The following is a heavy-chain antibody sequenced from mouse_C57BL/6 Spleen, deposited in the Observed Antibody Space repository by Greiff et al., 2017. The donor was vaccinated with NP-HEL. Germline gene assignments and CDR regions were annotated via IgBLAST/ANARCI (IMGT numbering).Heavy chain of an antibody. CDR2: ISDGGSYT. Sequence: DVMLVESGGGLVKPGGSLKLSCAASGFTFSSYAMSWVRQTPEKRLEWVATISDGGSYTYYPDNVKGRFTISRDNAKNNLYLQMSHLKSEDTAMYYCAREGGYYGSSYAMDYWGQGTSVTVSS. V-gene: IGHV5-4*01. J-gene: IGHJ4*01. D-gene: IGHD1-1*01. CDR3: AREGGYYGSSYAMDY. CDR1: GFTFSSYA.